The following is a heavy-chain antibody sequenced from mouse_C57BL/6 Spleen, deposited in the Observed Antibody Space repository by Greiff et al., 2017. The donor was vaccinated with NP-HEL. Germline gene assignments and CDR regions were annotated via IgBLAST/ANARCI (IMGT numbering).Heavy chain of an antibody. V-gene: IGHV1-50*01. CDR3: ARTPGFDY. J-gene: IGHJ2*01. CDR2: IDPSDSYT. CDR1: GYTFTSYW. Sequence: QVQLQQPGAELVKPGASVKLSCKASGYTFTSYWMQWVKQRPGQGLEWIGEIDPSDSYTNYNQTFKGKATLTVETSSSTAYMQLSSLTSEDSAVYYCARTPGFDYWGQGTTLTVSS.